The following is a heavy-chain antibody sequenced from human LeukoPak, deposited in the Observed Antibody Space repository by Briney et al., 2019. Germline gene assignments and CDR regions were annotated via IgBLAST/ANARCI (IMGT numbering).Heavy chain of an antibody. Sequence: ASVKVSCKASGHTFTSYGISWVRQAPGQGLEWMGWISAYNGNTNYAQKLQGRVTMTTDTSTSTAYTELSRLRSDDTAVYYCARNDFYDSSGYYNFDYWGQGTLVTVSS. CDR1: GHTFTSYG. V-gene: IGHV1-18*01. CDR3: ARNDFYDSSGYYNFDY. D-gene: IGHD3-22*01. J-gene: IGHJ4*02. CDR2: ISAYNGNT.